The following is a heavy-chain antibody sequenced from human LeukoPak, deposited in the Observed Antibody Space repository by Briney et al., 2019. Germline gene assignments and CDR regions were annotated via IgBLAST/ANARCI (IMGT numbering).Heavy chain of an antibody. V-gene: IGHV4-39*07. D-gene: IGHD3-10*01. CDR3: ARSAPAMVRGVIPFDY. J-gene: IGHJ4*02. CDR1: GDSITTTSHF. Sequence: SETLSLTCTVSGDSITTTSHFWDWLRQPPGRGLEWVGSIYYRGSTYYNPSLKSRVTISVDTSKNQFSLKLTSVTAEDTAVYYCARSAPAMVRGVIPFDYWGQGTLVTVSS. CDR2: IYYRGST.